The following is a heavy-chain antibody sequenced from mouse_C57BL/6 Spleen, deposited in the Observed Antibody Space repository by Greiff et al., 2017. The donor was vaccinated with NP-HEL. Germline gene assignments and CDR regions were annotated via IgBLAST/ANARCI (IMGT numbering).Heavy chain of an antibody. D-gene: IGHD3-1*01. CDR1: GFTFSDYG. CDR3: ARQGLLDY. CDR2: ISSGSSTI. V-gene: IGHV5-17*01. Sequence: EVQRVESGGGLVKPGGSLKLSCAASGFTFSDYGMHWVRQAPEKGLEWVAYISSGSSTIYYADTVKGRFTISRDNAKNTLFLQMTSLRSEDTAMYYCARQGLLDYWRQGTTLTVSS. J-gene: IGHJ2*01.